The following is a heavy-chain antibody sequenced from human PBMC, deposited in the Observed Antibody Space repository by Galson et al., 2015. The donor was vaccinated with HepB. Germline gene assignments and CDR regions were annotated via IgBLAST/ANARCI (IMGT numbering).Heavy chain of an antibody. V-gene: IGHV3-7*03. Sequence: SLRLSCAASGFTFPNYWMPWIRQAPGKGLEWVASIKQDGSRTNYVDSVKGRFIVSRDNSKSSVYLQMDRLRVDDTAVYYCVRDERRMWNKWGNGTLVIVSS. CDR3: VRDERRMWNK. J-gene: IGHJ4*01. CDR2: IKQDGSRT. CDR1: GFTFPNYW. D-gene: IGHD1/OR15-1a*01.